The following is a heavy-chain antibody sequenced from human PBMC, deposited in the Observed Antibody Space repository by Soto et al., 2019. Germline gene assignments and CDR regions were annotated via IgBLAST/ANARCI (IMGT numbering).Heavy chain of an antibody. CDR1: GFAFSTYG. CDR3: VGVTGYWGLSDY. CDR2: IWADGSRQ. J-gene: IGHJ4*02. D-gene: IGHD3-9*01. V-gene: IGHV3-33*08. Sequence: QVQLVESGGGVIQPGKSLRLSCSASGFAFSTYGMHWVRQAPGKGLEWVAVIWADGSRQFYGDSVKGRFTISRDNSKNTLYLQMNSLRVDDPAVYYCVGVTGYWGLSDYWGQGTVVTVSS.